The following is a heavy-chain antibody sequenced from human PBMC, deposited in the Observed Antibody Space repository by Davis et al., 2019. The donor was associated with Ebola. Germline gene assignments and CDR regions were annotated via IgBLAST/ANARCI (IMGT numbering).Heavy chain of an antibody. CDR1: GGSISSSSYY. D-gene: IGHD3-3*02. CDR3: ARRGHFWSGYRYFDL. CDR2: INHSGST. Sequence: PSETLSLTCTVSGGSISSSSYYWSWIRQPPGKGLEWIGEINHSGSTNYNPSLKSRVTISVDTSKNQFSLKLSSVTAADTAVYYCARRGHFWSGYRYFDLWGRGTLVTVSS. J-gene: IGHJ2*01. V-gene: IGHV4-39*07.